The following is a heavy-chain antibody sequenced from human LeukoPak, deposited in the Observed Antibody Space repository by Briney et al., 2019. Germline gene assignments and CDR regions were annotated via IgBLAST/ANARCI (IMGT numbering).Heavy chain of an antibody. Sequence: SETLSLTCTVSGYSISSGYYWGWIRQPPGKGLEWIGSIYHSGSTYYNPSLKSRVTISVDTSKNQFSLKLSSVTAADTAVYYCARGPLGYCSGGSCYSGWFDPWGQGTLVTVSS. V-gene: IGHV4-38-2*02. D-gene: IGHD2-15*01. CDR1: GYSISSGYY. J-gene: IGHJ5*02. CDR2: IYHSGST. CDR3: ARGPLGYCSGGSCYSGWFDP.